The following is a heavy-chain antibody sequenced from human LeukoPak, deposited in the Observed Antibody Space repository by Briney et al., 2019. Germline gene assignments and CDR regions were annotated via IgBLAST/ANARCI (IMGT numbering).Heavy chain of an antibody. D-gene: IGHD5-12*01. Sequence: SETLSLTCTVSGGSISSDYWSWIRQPAGKGLEWIWGIYTSVSTNYNPSLKSRVTMSVDTSKNQFSLKLRSVAAADTAVYYCARDGGYSGYDYLAVGYYLDYWGQGTLVTVSS. CDR1: GGSISSDY. CDR3: ARDGGYSGYDYLAVGYYLDY. J-gene: IGHJ4*02. CDR2: IYTSVST. V-gene: IGHV4-4*07.